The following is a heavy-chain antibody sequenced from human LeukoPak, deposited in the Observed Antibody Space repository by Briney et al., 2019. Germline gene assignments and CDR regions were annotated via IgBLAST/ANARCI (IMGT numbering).Heavy chain of an antibody. D-gene: IGHD3-3*01. CDR2: ISSSSSTI. J-gene: IGHJ3*02. CDR1: GFTFSSYS. V-gene: IGHV3-48*01. CDR3: ARGWTYYDFLSVFHAFDI. Sequence: GGSLRLSCAASGFTFSSYSMNWVRQAPGKGLEWVSYISSSSSTIYYADSVKGRFTISRDNAKNSLYLQMNRLRAEDTAVYYCARGWTYYDFLSVFHAFDIWGQGTMVTVSS.